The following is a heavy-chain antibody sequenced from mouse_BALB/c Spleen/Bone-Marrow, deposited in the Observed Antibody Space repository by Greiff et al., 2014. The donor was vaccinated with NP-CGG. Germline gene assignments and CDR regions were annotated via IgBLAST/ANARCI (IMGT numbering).Heavy chain of an antibody. CDR3: AREGGYYGSLYAMDY. V-gene: IGHV1-14*01. D-gene: IGHD1-1*01. Sequence: EVQLQQSGPELVKPGASVKMSCKASGYTFTSYVMHWVKQKPGQGLEWIGYINPYNDGTKYNEKFKGKATLTSDKSSSTAYMELSSLTSEDSAVYYCAREGGYYGSLYAMDYWGQGTSVTASS. CDR1: GYTFTSYV. J-gene: IGHJ4*01. CDR2: INPYNDGT.